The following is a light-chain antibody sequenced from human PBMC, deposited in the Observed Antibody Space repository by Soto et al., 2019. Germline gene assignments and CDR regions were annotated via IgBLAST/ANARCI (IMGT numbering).Light chain of an antibody. CDR1: QDIGSH. J-gene: IGKJ5*01. CDR3: PKFLSFPTT. CDR2: FAS. V-gene: IGKV1D-16*01. Sequence: DIQMTQSPASLSASVGDRVTITCRASQDIGSHLAWYQQKPEKAPKSLIYFASTLQSGVPSRFSASGSGTDFTLTISSLKPEDFATYFCPKFLSFPTTFGQGGRLEIK.